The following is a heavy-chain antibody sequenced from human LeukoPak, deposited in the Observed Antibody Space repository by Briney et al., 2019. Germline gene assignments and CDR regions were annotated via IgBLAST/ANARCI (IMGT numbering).Heavy chain of an antibody. CDR2: IYYSGST. J-gene: IGHJ5*02. V-gene: IGHV4-59*01. CDR1: GGSISSYY. D-gene: IGHD3-10*01. Sequence: PSETLSLTCTVSGGSISSYYWSWIRQPPGKGLEWIGYIYYSGSTNYNPSLKSRVTISVGTSKNQFSLKLSSVTAADTAVYYCARDRHGSGSAHSFDPWGQGTLVTVSS. CDR3: ARDRHGSGSAHSFDP.